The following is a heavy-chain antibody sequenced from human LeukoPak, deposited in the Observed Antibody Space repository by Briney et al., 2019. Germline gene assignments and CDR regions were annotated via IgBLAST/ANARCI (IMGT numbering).Heavy chain of an antibody. CDR3: AKDIGKIQQLVDY. V-gene: IGHV3-9*01. J-gene: IGHJ4*02. D-gene: IGHD6-13*01. Sequence: GGSLRLSCAASGFTLDDYAMRWVRQAPGGGLEWVSGISWNSGSIGYADSVKGRFTISRDNAKNSLYLQMNSLRAEDTALYYCAKDIGKIQQLVDYWGQGALVTVSS. CDR1: GFTLDDYA. CDR2: ISWNSGSI.